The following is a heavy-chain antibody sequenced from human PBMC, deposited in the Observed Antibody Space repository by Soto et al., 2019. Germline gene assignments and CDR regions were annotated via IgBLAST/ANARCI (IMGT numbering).Heavy chain of an antibody. CDR1: GYIFVNYG. CDR3: VMVDSYGTPTPQDA. CDR2: ISPYTGNT. J-gene: IGHJ6*02. Sequence: QVQLVQSGDEVKKPGASVKVSCKASGYIFVNYGIAWVRQAPGQGLEWMGWISPYTGNTHSATKIQGRLTMTTDTSPSTAYMDLGSLPSADTAVYYCVMVDSYGTPTPQDAWGQGTTVTFSS. D-gene: IGHD5-12*01. V-gene: IGHV1-18*01.